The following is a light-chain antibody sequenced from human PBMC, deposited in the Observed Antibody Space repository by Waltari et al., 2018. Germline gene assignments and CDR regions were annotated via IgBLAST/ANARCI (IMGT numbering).Light chain of an antibody. CDR1: ASTIGSNV. J-gene: IGLJ3*02. Sequence: QSVLTQPPSASGTPGPGVTISCSGGASTIGSNVVNWYQQVPGKAPKLLIYRSDRRPAGVPDRFSGSKSGTSASLAISGLQSEDEADYYCAAWDDSLNGRWVFGGGTKVTVL. V-gene: IGLV1-44*01. CDR2: RSD. CDR3: AAWDDSLNGRWV.